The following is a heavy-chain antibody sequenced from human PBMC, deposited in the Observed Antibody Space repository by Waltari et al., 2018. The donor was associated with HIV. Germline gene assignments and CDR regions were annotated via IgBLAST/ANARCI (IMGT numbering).Heavy chain of an antibody. CDR3: ASPGGVVTAIREYFDY. V-gene: IGHV4-38-2*02. J-gene: IGHJ4*02. Sequence: QVQLQESGPGLVKPSETLSLTCTVSGYSISSGYYWGWIRQPPGKGLEWIGSIDHSGSTYYNPSLKSRVTISVDTSKNQFSRKLGSVTAADTAVYYCASPGGVVTAIREYFDYWGQGTLVTVSS. CDR2: IDHSGST. D-gene: IGHD2-21*02. CDR1: GYSISSGYY.